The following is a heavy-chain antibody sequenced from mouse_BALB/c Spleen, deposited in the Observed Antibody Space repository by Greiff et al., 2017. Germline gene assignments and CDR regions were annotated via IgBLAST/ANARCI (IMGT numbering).Heavy chain of an antibody. CDR2: IWAGGST. V-gene: IGHV2-9*02. CDR1: GFSLTSYG. J-gene: IGHJ4*01. D-gene: IGHD1-1*01. CDR3: ARAYYYGSSMAMDY. Sequence: VQVVESGPGLVAPSQSLSITCTVSGFSLTSYGVHWVRQPPGKGLEWLGVIWAGGSTNYNSALMSRLSISKDNSKSQVFLKMNSLQTDDTAMYYCARAYYYGSSMAMDYWCQGTSVTVSS.